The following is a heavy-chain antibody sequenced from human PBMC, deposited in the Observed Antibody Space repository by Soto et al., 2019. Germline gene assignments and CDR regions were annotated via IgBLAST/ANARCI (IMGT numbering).Heavy chain of an antibody. Sequence: GSLRLSCTVSGFTFYDYAIICVRHSPFKGREWVGFISSQAFGGTTEYAASVEGRFTISTDESKTIAYLQMNSLKAADTAVYFCATVYFYDSSADYYFDYWGQGTLVTVSS. D-gene: IGHD3-22*01. CDR3: ATVYFYDSSADYYFDY. J-gene: IGHJ4*02. V-gene: IGHV3-49*04. CDR1: GFTFYDYA. CDR2: ISSQAFGGTT.